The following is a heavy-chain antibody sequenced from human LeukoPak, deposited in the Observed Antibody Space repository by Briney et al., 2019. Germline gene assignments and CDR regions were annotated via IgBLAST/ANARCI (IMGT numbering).Heavy chain of an antibody. CDR2: ISSSGSTI. J-gene: IGHJ6*02. CDR1: GFTFSSYE. CDR3: ARKGGGWYYYGMDV. V-gene: IGHV3-48*03. Sequence: GGSLRLSCAASGFTFSSYEMNWVRRAPGKGLEWVSYISSSGSTIYYADSVKGRFTISRDNAKNSLYLQMNSLRAEDTAVYYCARKGGGWYYYGMDVWGQGTTVTVSS. D-gene: IGHD2-15*01.